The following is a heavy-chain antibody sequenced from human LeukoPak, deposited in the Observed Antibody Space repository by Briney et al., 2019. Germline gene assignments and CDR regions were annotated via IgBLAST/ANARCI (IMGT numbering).Heavy chain of an antibody. CDR3: ARGYSYGFGDY. CDR1: GGTFSSYA. Sequence: ASVKVSCKASGGTFSSYAISWVRQAPGQGLEWMGRIIPILGIANYAQKFQGRVTITADKSTSTAYMELSSLRSEDTAVYYCARGYSYGFGDYWGQRTLVTVSS. D-gene: IGHD5-18*01. V-gene: IGHV1-69*04. J-gene: IGHJ4*02. CDR2: IIPILGIA.